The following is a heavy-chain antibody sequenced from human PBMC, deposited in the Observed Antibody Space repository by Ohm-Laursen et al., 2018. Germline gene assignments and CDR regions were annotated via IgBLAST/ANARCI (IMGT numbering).Heavy chain of an antibody. CDR1: GFTFDDYA. CDR3: AKGAATVVTSLFDY. CDR2: ISWNSGSI. D-gene: IGHD4-23*01. V-gene: IGHV3-9*01. J-gene: IGHJ4*02. Sequence: SLRLSCAASGFTFDDYAMHWVRQAPGKGLEWVSGISWNSGSIGYADSAKGRFTISRDNAKNSLYLQMNSLRAEDTALYYCAKGAATVVTSLFDYWGQGTLVTVSS.